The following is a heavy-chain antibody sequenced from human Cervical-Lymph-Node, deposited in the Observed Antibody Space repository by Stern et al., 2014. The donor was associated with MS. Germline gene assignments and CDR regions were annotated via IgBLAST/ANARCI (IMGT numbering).Heavy chain of an antibody. CDR2: MNPDSGDT. J-gene: IGHJ4*02. D-gene: IGHD3-3*01. Sequence: QVQLVQSGAEVRKPGASVKVSCKASGYTFTSDDINWVRQVPGQGLEWMGWMNPDSGDTGYAQKFRGKFTITRDLSINTAYMEMNSLKFEDTAVYYCTRGWSAWGQGTLVTDSS. CDR1: GYTFTSDD. CDR3: TRGWSA. V-gene: IGHV1-8*01.